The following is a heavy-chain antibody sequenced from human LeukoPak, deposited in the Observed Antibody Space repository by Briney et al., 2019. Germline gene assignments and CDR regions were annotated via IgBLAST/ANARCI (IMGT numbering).Heavy chain of an antibody. D-gene: IGHD4-17*01. CDR1: GGSISSYY. Sequence: SETLSLTCTVSGGSISSYYWSWIRQPAGKGLEWIGRIYTSGSTNYNPSLKSRVTMSVDTSKNQFSLKLSSVTAADTAVYYCARGTTVTVAYYFDYWGQGTLVTVSS. J-gene: IGHJ4*02. CDR2: IYTSGST. CDR3: ARGTTVTVAYYFDY. V-gene: IGHV4-4*07.